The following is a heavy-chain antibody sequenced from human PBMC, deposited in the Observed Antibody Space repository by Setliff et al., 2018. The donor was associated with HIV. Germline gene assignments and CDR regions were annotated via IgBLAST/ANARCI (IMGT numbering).Heavy chain of an antibody. CDR2: INHSGST. J-gene: IGHJ4*02. Sequence: SETLSLTCAVYGGSFSHYYWSWIRQPPGKGLEWIGEINHSGSTNYNPSLKSRVTMSVDKSKNQFSLRLSSVTAADTAVYYCAREIPYSYGGSGHPLWGQGTLVTVS. CDR1: GGSFSHYY. V-gene: IGHV4-34*01. D-gene: IGHD3-22*01. CDR3: AREIPYSYGGSGHPL.